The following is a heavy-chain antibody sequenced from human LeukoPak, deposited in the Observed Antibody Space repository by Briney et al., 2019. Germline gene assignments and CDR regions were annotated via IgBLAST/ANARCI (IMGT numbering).Heavy chain of an antibody. V-gene: IGHV3-7*01. CDR2: IKRDGSEK. D-gene: IGHD3-22*01. CDR3: ARDASPYDSSGYYDAFDI. J-gene: IGHJ3*02. Sequence: GGSLRLSCAAFGFTFSSYWMIWVRQAPGKGLEWVANIKRDGSEKYYVDSVKGRFTISRDNAKNSLYLQMNSLRVEDTAVYHCARDASPYDSSGYYDAFDIWGQGTMVTVSS. CDR1: GFTFSSYW.